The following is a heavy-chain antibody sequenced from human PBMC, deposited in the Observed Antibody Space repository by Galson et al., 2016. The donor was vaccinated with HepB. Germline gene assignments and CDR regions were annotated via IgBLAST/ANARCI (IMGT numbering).Heavy chain of an antibody. CDR2: IDPTDSYI. Sequence: QSGAEVKKPGESLKISCKGSGYSFTTYWISWVRQMPGKGLEWMGRIDPTDSYINYSPSFQGHVTIPADKSISTAFLPWSSLKASDPPKYYCAGVLGATTLNYWGQGTLVTVSS. D-gene: IGHD1-26*01. CDR1: GYSFTTYW. CDR3: AGVLGATTLNY. J-gene: IGHJ4*02. V-gene: IGHV5-10-1*01.